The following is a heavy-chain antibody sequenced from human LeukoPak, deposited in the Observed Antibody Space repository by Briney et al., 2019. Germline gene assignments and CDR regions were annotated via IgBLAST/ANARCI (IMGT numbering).Heavy chain of an antibody. CDR3: ARSLAVAGTRAAFDY. Sequence: GSLRLSCAASGFTFSSYAMSWIRQPAGKGLEWIGRIYTSGSTNYNPSLKSRVTMSVDTSKNQFSLKLSSVTAADTAVYYCARSLAVAGTRAAFDYWGQGTLVTVSS. V-gene: IGHV4-4*07. CDR1: GFTFSSYA. CDR2: IYTSGST. J-gene: IGHJ4*02. D-gene: IGHD6-19*01.